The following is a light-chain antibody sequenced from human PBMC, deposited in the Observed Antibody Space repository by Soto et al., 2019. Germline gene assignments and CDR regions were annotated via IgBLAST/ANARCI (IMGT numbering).Light chain of an antibody. CDR3: ATWDDDLYTPI. J-gene: IGLJ2*01. V-gene: IGLV1-40*01. CDR2: NNN. CDR1: TSNLGAGYD. Sequence: QSVLTQPPSVSGAPGQRVTLSCTGNTSNLGAGYDVHWYQQLPGAAPKLVIYNNNQRPSGVPDRFSGSKSGTSASLAITGLRSDDEADYYCATWDDDLYTPIIGGWTKLTVL.